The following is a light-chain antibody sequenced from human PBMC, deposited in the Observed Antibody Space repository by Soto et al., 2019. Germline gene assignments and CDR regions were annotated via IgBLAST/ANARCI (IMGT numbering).Light chain of an antibody. CDR1: HDITSF. J-gene: IGKJ3*01. V-gene: IGKV1-33*01. CDR2: DAS. CDR3: QHCDYLPI. Sequence: DIQMTQSPSSLSASLGDRVTITCQASHDITSFLNWYQHKPGRAPKLLIYDASILEAGVPTRFSGSGSGTHFTFTISSLQPEDGETYYCQHCDYLPIFGPGTTVDFK.